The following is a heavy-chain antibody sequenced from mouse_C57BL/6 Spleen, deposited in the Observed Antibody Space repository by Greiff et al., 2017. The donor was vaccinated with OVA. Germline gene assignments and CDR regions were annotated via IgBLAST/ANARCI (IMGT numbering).Heavy chain of an antibody. J-gene: IGHJ1*03. CDR2: IWSDGST. Sequence: VMLVESGPGLVAPSQSLSITCTVSGFSLTSYGVHWVRQPPGKGLEWLVVIWSDGSTTSNSSLKSRLGISKDNSKSQVFLKMNSLQPDDTAMYYCARHGGPHWYFDVWGTGTTVTVSS. CDR1: GFSLTSYG. CDR3: ARHGGPHWYFDV. V-gene: IGHV2-6-1*01.